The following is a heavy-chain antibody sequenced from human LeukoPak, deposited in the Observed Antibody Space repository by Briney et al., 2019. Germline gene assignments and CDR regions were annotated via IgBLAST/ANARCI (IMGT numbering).Heavy chain of an antibody. CDR3: ARSYYYGSSGYYLMFVGAFDI. D-gene: IGHD3-22*01. Sequence: PSETLSLTCTVSGGSISSSSYYWGWIRQPPGKGLEWIGSIYYSGSTYYNPSLKSRVTISVDTSKNQFSLKLSSVTAADTAVYYCARSYYYGSSGYYLMFVGAFDIWGQGTMVTVSS. CDR2: IYYSGST. J-gene: IGHJ3*02. CDR1: GGSISSSSYY. V-gene: IGHV4-39*01.